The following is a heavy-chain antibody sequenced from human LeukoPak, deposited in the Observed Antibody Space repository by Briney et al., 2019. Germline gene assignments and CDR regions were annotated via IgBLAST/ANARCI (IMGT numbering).Heavy chain of an antibody. D-gene: IGHD6-13*01. CDR3: ARGRSSSWYTPFDY. J-gene: IGHJ4*02. CDR2: IYYSGST. V-gene: IGHV4-59*01. Sequence: PSETLSLTCTVSGGSISSYYWSWIRQPPGKGLEWIGDIYYSGSTNYSPSLKSRVTISVDTSKNQFALKLSSVTAADTAVYYCARGRSSSWYTPFDYWGQGTLVTVSS. CDR1: GGSISSYY.